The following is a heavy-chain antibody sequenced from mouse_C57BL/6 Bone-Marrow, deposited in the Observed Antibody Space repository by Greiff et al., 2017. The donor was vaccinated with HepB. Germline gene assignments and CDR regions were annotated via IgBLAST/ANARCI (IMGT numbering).Heavy chain of an antibody. Sequence: EVQLVESGGGLVKPGGSLKLSCAASGFTFSSYAMSWVRQTPEKRLEWVATISDGGSYTYYPDNVKGRFTISRDNAKNNLYLQMSHLKSEDTAMYYCARDSDYYGTAWFAYWGQGTLFTVSA. CDR3: ARDSDYYGTAWFAY. V-gene: IGHV5-4*01. D-gene: IGHD2-1*01. J-gene: IGHJ3*01. CDR1: GFTFSSYA. CDR2: ISDGGSYT.